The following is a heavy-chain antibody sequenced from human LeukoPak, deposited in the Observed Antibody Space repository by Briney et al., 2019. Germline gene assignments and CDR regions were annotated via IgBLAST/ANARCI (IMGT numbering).Heavy chain of an antibody. CDR2: ISSGSSAI. CDR1: GFTFTTYS. CDR3: ARAAPSIIAVAEIPDY. V-gene: IGHV3-21*01. J-gene: IGHJ4*02. D-gene: IGHD6-19*01. Sequence: GGSLRLSCEASGFTFTTYSMTWVRQAPGKGLEWVSIISSGSSAIFSADALKGRFTISRDDAKNLLYLDMNSLRAEDTAVYYCARAAPSIIAVAEIPDYWGQGTLVAVSS.